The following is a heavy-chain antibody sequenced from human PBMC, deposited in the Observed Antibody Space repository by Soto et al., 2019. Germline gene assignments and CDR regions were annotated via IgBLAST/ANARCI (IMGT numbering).Heavy chain of an antibody. CDR3: AKDLRPGLVVPTKSGFDP. V-gene: IGHV3-23*01. J-gene: IGHJ5*02. CDR2: TSIGGNT. CDR1: GFPSTTYA. D-gene: IGHD3-10*01. Sequence: GGSLRLSCEASGFPSTTYAMTWFRQLPGMGLEWVSTTSIGGNTDFAESVRGRFSVSRDNSKNTLYLQMTNLRAEDAAIYFCAKDLRPGLVVPTKSGFDPWGQGTQVTVSS.